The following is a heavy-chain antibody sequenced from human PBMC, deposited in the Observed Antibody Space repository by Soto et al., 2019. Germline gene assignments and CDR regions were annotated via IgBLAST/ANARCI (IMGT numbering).Heavy chain of an antibody. CDR2: IYTSGST. Sequence: SETLSLTCTVSGGSISSYYWSWIRQPAGKGLEWIGRIYTSGSTNYNPSLKSRVTMSVDTSKNQFSLKLSSVTAADTAVYYCARDYYGSGSLSSLYYYYGMDVWGQGTTGTVSS. CDR3: ARDYYGSGSLSSLYYYYGMDV. CDR1: GGSISSYY. V-gene: IGHV4-4*07. J-gene: IGHJ6*02. D-gene: IGHD3-10*01.